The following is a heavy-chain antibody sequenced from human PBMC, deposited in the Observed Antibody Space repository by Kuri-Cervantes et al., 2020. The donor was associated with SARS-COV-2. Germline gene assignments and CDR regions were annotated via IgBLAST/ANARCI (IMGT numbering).Heavy chain of an antibody. CDR2: ISAYNGNT. V-gene: IGHV1-18*04. Sequence: ASVKVSCKASGYTFTSYGISWVRQAPGQGLEWMGWISAYNGNTNYAQKLQGRVTMTTDTSTSTAYMELRSLRSDDTAVYYCARGLDFWSVYYGMDVWGQGTTVTVSS. D-gene: IGHD3-3*01. J-gene: IGHJ6*02. CDR3: ARGLDFWSVYYGMDV. CDR1: GYTFTSYG.